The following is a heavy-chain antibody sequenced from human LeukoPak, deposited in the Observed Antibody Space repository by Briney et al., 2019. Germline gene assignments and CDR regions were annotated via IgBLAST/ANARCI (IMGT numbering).Heavy chain of an antibody. J-gene: IGHJ4*02. CDR3: ARDTRSYDNSGCYFFDF. Sequence: SETLSLTCTVSGASIRSYYWNWLRQPPGKGLEWIGYINYSGSTNYNPSLKSRATISMDTSKHHFSLKLNSVTAADTAVYYCARDTRSYDNSGCYFFDFWGQGTLVAVSS. CDR2: INYSGST. CDR1: GASIRSYY. D-gene: IGHD3-22*01. V-gene: IGHV4-59*01.